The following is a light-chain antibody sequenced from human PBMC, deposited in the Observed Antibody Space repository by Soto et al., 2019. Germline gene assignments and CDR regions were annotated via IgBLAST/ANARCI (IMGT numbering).Light chain of an antibody. CDR1: QSVDWF. CDR2: YAF. V-gene: IGKV3-11*01. Sequence: EIQLTQSPSTLSLSPGEGGTRACRASQSVDWFVVWDQQEPSQAPRLLIYYAFNIATGIPARFSGSGSGTDFTLTISSLEPDDFAAYYCQHRNSWSHAFGEGTMADI. J-gene: IGKJ1*01. CDR3: QHRNSWSHA.